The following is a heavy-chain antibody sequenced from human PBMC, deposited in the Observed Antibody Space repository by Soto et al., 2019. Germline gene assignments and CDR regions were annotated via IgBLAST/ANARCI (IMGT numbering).Heavy chain of an antibody. J-gene: IGHJ4*02. D-gene: IGHD1-20*01. CDR2: SSVNDAFI. Sequence: PGGSLRLSCAASGFNVGAFSVNWVRQAPGKGLEWVSGSSVNDAFIYYADSVRGRFSISRDASENILYLQMNSLRVDDTALYYCTRETVAGITGLDYWGPGTLVTVSS. CDR1: GFNVGAFS. V-gene: IGHV3-23*01. CDR3: TRETVAGITGLDY.